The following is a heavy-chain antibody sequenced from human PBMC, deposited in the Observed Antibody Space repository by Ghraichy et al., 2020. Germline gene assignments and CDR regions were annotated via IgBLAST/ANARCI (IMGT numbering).Heavy chain of an antibody. D-gene: IGHD2-15*01. Sequence: GGSLRLSCAASGFTFSSYGMHWVRQAPGKGLEWLALISYDGSKTKYADSVKGRFTISRDNSGNTLYLQMNSLRAQDTAVYYCTTPFATGGGFDDWGQGTLVTVSS. CDR2: ISYDGSKT. J-gene: IGHJ4*02. CDR3: TTPFATGGGFDD. V-gene: IGHV3-30*03. CDR1: GFTFSSYG.